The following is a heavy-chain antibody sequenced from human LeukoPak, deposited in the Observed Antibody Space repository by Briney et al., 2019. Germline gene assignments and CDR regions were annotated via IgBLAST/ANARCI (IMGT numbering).Heavy chain of an antibody. Sequence: SVKVSCKASGGTFSSYAISWARQAPGQGLEWMGGIIPIFGTANYAQKFQGRVTITADESTSTAYMELSSLRSEDTAVYYCARDRTNFPHVSSWKPDFDYWGQGTLVTVSS. CDR1: GGTFSSYA. D-gene: IGHD6-13*01. CDR2: IIPIFGTA. J-gene: IGHJ4*02. CDR3: ARDRTNFPHVSSWKPDFDY. V-gene: IGHV1-69*01.